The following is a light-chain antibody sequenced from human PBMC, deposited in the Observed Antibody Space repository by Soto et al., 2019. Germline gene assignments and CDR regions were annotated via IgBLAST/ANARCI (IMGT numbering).Light chain of an antibody. Sequence: QSVLTQPASVSGSPGQSITISCTGTSSDVGGYNYVSWYQQHPGKAPKLMIYEVSNRPSGVSNRFSGSKSGNTASLTISGLQAEDEDDYYCSSYTSRRGVVFGGGTKLTVL. CDR2: EVS. CDR1: SSDVGGYNY. J-gene: IGLJ2*01. CDR3: SSYTSRRGVV. V-gene: IGLV2-14*01.